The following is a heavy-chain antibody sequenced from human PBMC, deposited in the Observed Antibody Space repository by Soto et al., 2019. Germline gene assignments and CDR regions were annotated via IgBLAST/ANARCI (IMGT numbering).Heavy chain of an antibody. CDR2: ISGSGGST. CDR1: GFTFSSYA. J-gene: IGHJ4*02. V-gene: IGHV3-23*01. CDR3: AKGSGGSLFNVVIAY. D-gene: IGHD2-15*01. Sequence: GGSLRLSCAASGFTFSSYAMSWVRQAPGKGLEWVSAISGSGGSTYYADSVKGRFTISRDNSKNTLYLQMNGLRAEDTAVYYCAKGSGGSLFNVVIAYWGQGTLVTVSS.